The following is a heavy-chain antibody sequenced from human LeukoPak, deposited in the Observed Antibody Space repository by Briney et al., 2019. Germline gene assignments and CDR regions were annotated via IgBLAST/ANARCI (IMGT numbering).Heavy chain of an antibody. D-gene: IGHD6-19*01. V-gene: IGHV3-21*01. J-gene: IGHJ4*02. CDR1: GFTFSSYR. CDR2: ISSSSSYI. CDR3: ARLNSGWGFDY. Sequence: GGSLRLSWAASGFTFSSYRMNWARQAQGKGREWVSSISSSSSYIYYADSVKGRFNISRDNAKNSLYLQMNSLRAEDTAVYYCARLNSGWGFDYWGQGTLVTVSS.